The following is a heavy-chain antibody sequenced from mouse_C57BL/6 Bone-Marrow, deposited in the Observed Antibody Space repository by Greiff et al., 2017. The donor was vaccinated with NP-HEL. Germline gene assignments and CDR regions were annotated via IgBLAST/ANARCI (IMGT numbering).Heavy chain of an antibody. J-gene: IGHJ4*01. CDR3: ARALYYYAMDY. CDR2: ISYDGSN. CDR1: GYSITSGYY. Sequence: EVQVVESGPGLVKPSQSLSLTCSVTGYSITSGYYWNWIRQFPGNQLEWMGYISYDGSNNYNPSLKNRISITRDTSKNQFFLKLNSVTTEDTATYYCARALYYYAMDYWGQGTSVTVSS. V-gene: IGHV3-6*01.